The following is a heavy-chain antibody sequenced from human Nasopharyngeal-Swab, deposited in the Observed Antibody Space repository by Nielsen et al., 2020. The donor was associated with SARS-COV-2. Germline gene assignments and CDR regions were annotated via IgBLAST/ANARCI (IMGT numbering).Heavy chain of an antibody. D-gene: IGHD6-13*01. CDR2: IYYSGNT. CDR3: ARHRGSGSSWYDAYYNYYMDV. Sequence: WIRQPPGKGLEWIGTIYYSGNTYYNPSLRSRVTISVGTSKEQFSLRLSSVTAADTAVYYCARHRGSGSSWYDAYYNYYMDVWGKGTTVTVSS. V-gene: IGHV4-39*01. J-gene: IGHJ6*03.